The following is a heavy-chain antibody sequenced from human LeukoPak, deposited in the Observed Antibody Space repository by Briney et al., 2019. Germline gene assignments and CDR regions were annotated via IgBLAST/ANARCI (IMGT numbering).Heavy chain of an antibody. D-gene: IGHD4-17*01. J-gene: IGHJ5*02. CDR1: GFTFSSYS. CDR2: ISSNNSTI. V-gene: IGHV3-48*02. CDR3: VREAVNDYGDYVFWFDP. Sequence: PGGSLRLSCAASGFTFSSYSMNWVRQAPGKGLEWVSYISSNNSTIYYADSVKGRFTISRDNAENSLYLQMNSLRDEDTAVYYCVREAVNDYGDYVFWFDPWGQGTLVTVSS.